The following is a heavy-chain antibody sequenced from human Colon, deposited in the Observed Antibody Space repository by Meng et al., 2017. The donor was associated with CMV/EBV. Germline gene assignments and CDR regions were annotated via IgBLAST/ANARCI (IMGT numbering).Heavy chain of an antibody. Sequence: GGSLRLSCAAAGFIFNTYWMSWVRQAPGKGLEWVANIHQDGRERYYVDSVKGRFTVSRDTAKLSVYLQMDSLRAADTAVYYCARGAKLVGGGLYFDYWGLGTLVTVSS. J-gene: IGHJ4*02. CDR2: IHQDGRER. D-gene: IGHD1-26*01. CDR1: GFIFNTYW. CDR3: ARGAKLVGGGLYFDY. V-gene: IGHV3-7*01.